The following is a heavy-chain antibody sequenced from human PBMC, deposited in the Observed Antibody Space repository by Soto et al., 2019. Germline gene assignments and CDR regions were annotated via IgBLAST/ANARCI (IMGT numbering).Heavy chain of an antibody. V-gene: IGHV4-4*02. J-gene: IGHJ4*02. D-gene: IGHD3-22*01. Sequence: QVQLQESGPGLVKPSGTLSLTCGVSGGSITNTDWWTWVRQPPGMGLEWVGDISLSGNTNYNPSLEGRAAISLDKSRNQFSLILNSVTAADTAAYYCASRGSSGPFWGQGTLVTVSS. CDR1: GGSITNTDW. CDR3: ASRGSSGPF. CDR2: ISLSGNT.